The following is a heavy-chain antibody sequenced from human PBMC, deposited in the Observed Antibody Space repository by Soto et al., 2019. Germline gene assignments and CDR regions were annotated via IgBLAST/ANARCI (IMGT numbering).Heavy chain of an antibody. CDR2: TYYRSKWYY. Sequence: PSQILSLTCAITGDSLSSNSAGWSWVRQSASRGLEWLGRTYYRSKWYYEYAVSVRGRITINPDTSKNQYSLQLNSVTPEDTAVYFCARGEQYSGRIFDYWGQGTLVTVSS. V-gene: IGHV6-1*01. J-gene: IGHJ4*01. CDR3: ARGEQYSGRIFDY. CDR1: GDSLSSNSAG. D-gene: IGHD1-26*01.